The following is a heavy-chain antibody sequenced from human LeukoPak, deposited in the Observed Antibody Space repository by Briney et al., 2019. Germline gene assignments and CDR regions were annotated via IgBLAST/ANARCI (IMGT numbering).Heavy chain of an antibody. J-gene: IGHJ4*02. CDR2: IVVGSGNT. D-gene: IGHD3-22*01. CDR1: GFTFTSSA. Sequence: SVKVSCKASGFTFTSSAMQWVRQARGQRLEWIGWIVVGSGNTNYAQKFQERVTITRDMSTSTAYMELSSLRSEDTAVYYCAAGSYYDSSGYSFDYWGQGGLVTVSS. V-gene: IGHV1-58*02. CDR3: AAGSYYDSSGYSFDY.